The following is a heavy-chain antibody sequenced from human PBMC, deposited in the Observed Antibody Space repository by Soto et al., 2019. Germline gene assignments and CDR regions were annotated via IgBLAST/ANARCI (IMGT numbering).Heavy chain of an antibody. CDR2: ISFSGDYI. CDR3: ARDTYNWNNDY. J-gene: IGHJ4*02. D-gene: IGHD1-20*01. Sequence: GLSXRLCCSGSVFPLEKYWGKVLGQAPGKGLEWVSSISFSGDYIYYADSVKGRFTISRDNARNSLYLQMNRLGVDDKDLYFCARDTYNWNNDYWGQGTQVTVSS. V-gene: IGHV3-21*01. CDR1: VFPLEKYW.